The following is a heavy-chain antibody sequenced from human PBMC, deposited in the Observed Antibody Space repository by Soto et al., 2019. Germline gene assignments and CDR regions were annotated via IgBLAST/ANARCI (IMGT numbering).Heavy chain of an antibody. D-gene: IGHD6-6*01. CDR1: GGSIRSYY. J-gene: IGHJ3*01. Sequence: SETLSLTCTVSGGSIRSYYWNWIRQPPGKGLERIGYIYYIGTTIYNPSLKSRVTISIDTSKNQFSLYLNSVTAADTAVYYCARPGRAALPRSLWGSGADVNIDGFDLWGQGAVVTVSS. V-gene: IGHV4-59*01. CDR2: IYYIGTT. CDR3: ARPGRAALPRSLWGSGADVNIDGFDL.